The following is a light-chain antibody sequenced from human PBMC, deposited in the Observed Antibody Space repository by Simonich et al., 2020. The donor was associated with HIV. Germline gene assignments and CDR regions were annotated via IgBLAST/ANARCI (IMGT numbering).Light chain of an antibody. CDR3: QQRSNWLT. J-gene: IGKJ4*01. CDR1: QSVSSN. Sequence: EIVMTQSPATLSVSPGERATLSCRANQSVSSNLAWYQQKPGQAPRLLIYGASTRATGISARFSGSGSGTEFTLTISSLQSEDFAVYYCQQRSNWLTFGGGTKVEIK. V-gene: IGKV3-15*01. CDR2: GAS.